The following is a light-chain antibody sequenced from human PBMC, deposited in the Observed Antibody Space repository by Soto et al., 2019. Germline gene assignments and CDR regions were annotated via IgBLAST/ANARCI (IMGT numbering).Light chain of an antibody. CDR3: QQYNTYPWT. CDR2: HAS. Sequence: DIQMTQSPSTLSASVVDRVAITCLASQSISSWLAWYQQKPGKAPNLLIFHASSLESGVPSRFSGSGSGTEFTLTISSLQPDDFATYYCQQYNTYPWTFGQGTKVDI. V-gene: IGKV1-5*01. J-gene: IGKJ1*01. CDR1: QSISSW.